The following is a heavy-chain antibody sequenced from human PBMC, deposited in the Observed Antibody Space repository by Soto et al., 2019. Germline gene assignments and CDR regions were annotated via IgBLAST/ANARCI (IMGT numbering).Heavy chain of an antibody. J-gene: IGHJ4*02. D-gene: IGHD6-6*01. CDR1: GYTFTSYY. CDR3: ARHPNEEIRPYSSSSGPHYFDY. CDR2: INPSGGST. Sequence: ASVKVSCKASGYTFTSYYMHWVRQAPGQGLEWVGIINPSGGSTSYAQKFQGRVTMTRDTSTSTVYMELSSLRSEDTAVYYCARHPNEEIRPYSSSSGPHYFDYWGQGTLVTVSS. V-gene: IGHV1-46*01.